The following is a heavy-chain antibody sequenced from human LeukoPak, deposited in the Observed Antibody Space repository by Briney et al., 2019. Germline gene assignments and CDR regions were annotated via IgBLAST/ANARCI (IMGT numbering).Heavy chain of an antibody. CDR2: ISASGTTT. D-gene: IGHD5-12*01. CDR1: GFTFNTYI. J-gene: IGHJ3*02. CDR3: AKGGYTGYNGLFDI. Sequence: GGSLRLSCGASGFTFNTYIVSCVRQTPGKGLQWVSAISASGTTTYYADSVKGRFTISRDDSKNMLYLQMNSLTAEDTATYYCAKGGYTGYNGLFDIWGQGTMVTVSS. V-gene: IGHV3-23*01.